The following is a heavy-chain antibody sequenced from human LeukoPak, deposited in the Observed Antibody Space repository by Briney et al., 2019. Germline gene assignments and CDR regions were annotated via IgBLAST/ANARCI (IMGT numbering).Heavy chain of an antibody. CDR3: SRDRGIGYLSSWRGGLYNFDS. D-gene: IGHD6-13*01. CDR2: IRSKEYGGRI. Sequence: GESLRLSCTASGFTLGDYAMSWFRQAPGKGLEWVGFIRSKEYGGRIDYAASVKGRFTISSDDSRSIAYLQMNSLKIDDTAVYYCSRDRGIGYLSSWRGGLYNFDSWGQGTLVTISS. V-gene: IGHV3-49*03. CDR1: GFTLGDYA. J-gene: IGHJ4*02.